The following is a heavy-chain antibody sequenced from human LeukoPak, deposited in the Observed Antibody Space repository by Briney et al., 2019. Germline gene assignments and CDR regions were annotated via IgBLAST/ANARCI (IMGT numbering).Heavy chain of an antibody. CDR1: GGSISSSSYY. D-gene: IGHD3-9*01. Sequence: KPSETLSLTCTVSGGSISSSSYYWGWIRQPPGKGLEWIGSIYYSGSTHYNPSLKSRVTISVDTSKNQFSLKLSSVTAADTAVYYCARRIRYFDWLLEPYFDYWGQGTLVTVSS. CDR3: ARRIRYFDWLLEPYFDY. CDR2: IYYSGST. J-gene: IGHJ4*02. V-gene: IGHV4-39*01.